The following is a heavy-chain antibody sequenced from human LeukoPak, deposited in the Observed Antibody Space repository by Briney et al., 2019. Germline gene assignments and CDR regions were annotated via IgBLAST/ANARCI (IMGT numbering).Heavy chain of an antibody. CDR3: ARAGSGYYTARGDY. Sequence: PGGSLRLSCAASGFTFSSYWMSWVRQAPGKGLEWVANIKQDGSEKYYVDSVKGRFTISRDNAKNSLYLQMNSLRAEDTAVYYCARAGSGYYTARGDYWGQGTLVTVSS. D-gene: IGHD3-3*01. CDR1: GFTFSSYW. V-gene: IGHV3-7*01. CDR2: IKQDGSEK. J-gene: IGHJ4*02.